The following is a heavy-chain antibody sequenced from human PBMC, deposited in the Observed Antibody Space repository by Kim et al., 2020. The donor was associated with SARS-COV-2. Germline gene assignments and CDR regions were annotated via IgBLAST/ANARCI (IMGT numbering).Heavy chain of an antibody. V-gene: IGHV4-39*01. CDR3: AGLYAYNCFDP. J-gene: IGHJ5*02. D-gene: IGHD4-17*01. CDR2: LSYSGRT. CDR1: GGSISSSISY. Sequence: SETLSLTCSVSGGSISSSISYWGWIRQPPGKGLEWIGSLSYSGRTYYNPSLKSRVTISVDTSKNQFSLNLSSVTAADTAVYYCAGLYAYNCFDPRGQGTLVTVSS.